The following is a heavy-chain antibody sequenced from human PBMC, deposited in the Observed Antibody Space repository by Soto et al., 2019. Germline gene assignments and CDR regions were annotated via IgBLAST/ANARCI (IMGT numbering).Heavy chain of an antibody. D-gene: IGHD3-22*01. V-gene: IGHV3-23*01. CDR2: ISYGGGTT. Sequence: EVQLLESGGGLVQLGGSLRLSCAASEFTFSNYAMSWVRQAPGKGLEWVSAISYGGGTTYYADSVKGRFTISRDNSKNTLYLQMNSLRAEDTAVYYCAKNPGYYYDSTGYHFDYWGQGTLVTVSS. J-gene: IGHJ4*02. CDR1: EFTFSNYA. CDR3: AKNPGYYYDSTGYHFDY.